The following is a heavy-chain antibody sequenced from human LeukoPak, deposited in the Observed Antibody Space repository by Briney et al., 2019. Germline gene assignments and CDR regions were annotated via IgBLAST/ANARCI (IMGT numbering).Heavy chain of an antibody. Sequence: GRSLTLSCAASGYTFSRHGIHWVRQAPGKGLEWVAVVWYDGRNRDYADSVKGRFTISRDTAKNSLYLQMNSLRAEDTAVYYCARVTGTNDFWSGYSYYYYMDVWGKGTTVTVSS. CDR3: ARVTGTNDFWSGYSYYYYMDV. CDR2: VWYDGRNR. J-gene: IGHJ6*03. D-gene: IGHD3-3*01. V-gene: IGHV3-33*01. CDR1: GYTFSRHG.